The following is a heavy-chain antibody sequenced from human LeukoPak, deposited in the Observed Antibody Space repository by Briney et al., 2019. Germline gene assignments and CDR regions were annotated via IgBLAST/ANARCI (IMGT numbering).Heavy chain of an antibody. CDR1: GFTFSSYG. CDR3: AKDVYSSALGAFDI. CDR2: IRYDGSNK. V-gene: IGHV3-30*02. Sequence: GGSLRLSCAASGFTFSSYGMHWVRQAPGKGLEWVAFIRYDGSNKYYADSVKGRFTISRDNSKNTLYLQMNSLRAEDTAVYHCAKDVYSSALGAFDIWGQGTMVTVSS. D-gene: IGHD6-19*01. J-gene: IGHJ3*02.